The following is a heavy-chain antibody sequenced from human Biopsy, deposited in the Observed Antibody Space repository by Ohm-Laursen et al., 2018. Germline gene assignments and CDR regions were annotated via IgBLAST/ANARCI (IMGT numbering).Heavy chain of an antibody. D-gene: IGHD3-10*01. Sequence: SETLSLTCTVSGGSINSYYWCWMRQPAGTGLGRIGRLFTSGTTNYSSTLNNRSTMSVDTSTTQFLLSVTFVTAAATAVYYCVRGGSGSFPFDYWGPGTLVTVSS. V-gene: IGHV4-4*07. CDR2: LFTSGTT. J-gene: IGHJ4*02. CDR1: GGSINSYY. CDR3: VRGGSGSFPFDY.